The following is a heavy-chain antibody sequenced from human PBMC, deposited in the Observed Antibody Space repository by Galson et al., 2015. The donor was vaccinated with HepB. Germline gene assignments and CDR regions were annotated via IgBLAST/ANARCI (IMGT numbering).Heavy chain of an antibody. CDR3: AYGVDV. J-gene: IGHJ6*02. CDR2: TYYRSKWQK. Sequence: CAISGDRVSANTAVWNWIRRSPSRGLEWLGRTYYRSKWQKDYAVSMKSRITISTDTSRNQVSLQLNSMSPEDTAVYYCAYGVDVWGQGTTVTVSS. CDR1: GDRVSANTAV. V-gene: IGHV6-1*01.